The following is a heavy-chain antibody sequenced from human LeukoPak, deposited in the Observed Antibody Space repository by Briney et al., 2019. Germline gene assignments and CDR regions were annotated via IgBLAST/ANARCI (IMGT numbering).Heavy chain of an antibody. CDR1: GFTFSSYS. D-gene: IGHD6-13*01. J-gene: IGHJ6*03. CDR3: ARRQGIAAAGKGNYMDV. V-gene: IGHV3-21*01. Sequence: NPGGSLRLSCAASGFTFSSYSMNWVRQAPGKGLEWVSSISSSSSYIYYADSVKGRFTISRDNAKNSLYLQMNSLRAEDTAVYYCARRQGIAAAGKGNYMDVWGKGTTVTVSS. CDR2: ISSSSSYI.